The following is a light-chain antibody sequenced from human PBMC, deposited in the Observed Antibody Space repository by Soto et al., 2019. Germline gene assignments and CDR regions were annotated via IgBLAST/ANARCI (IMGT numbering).Light chain of an antibody. CDR2: HAS. J-gene: IGKJ5*01. CDR1: HSISNW. V-gene: IGKV1-5*01. CDR3: QQSYSTPPWT. Sequence: DIQMTQSPSTLPASVGDRVTITCRASHSISNWLACYQQKPGTAPKVLIYHASNLQSGVPSRFSGSGSGTEFTLTISGLQPEDFATYYCQQSYSTPPWTFGQGTRLENK.